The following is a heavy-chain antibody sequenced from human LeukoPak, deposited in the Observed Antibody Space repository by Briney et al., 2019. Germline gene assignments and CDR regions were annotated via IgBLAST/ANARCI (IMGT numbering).Heavy chain of an antibody. CDR3: ARLSTYYDFWSPLDY. J-gene: IGHJ4*02. D-gene: IGHD3-3*01. CDR1: GASVRSHY. Sequence: SETLSLTCTVSGASVRSHYRSWIRQPPGKGLEWIGYVSYSGGTNYNPSLKSRVTISLDTSNDQFSLRLNSVTAADTAVYYCARLSTYYDFWSPLDYWGQGTLVTVSS. CDR2: VSYSGGT. V-gene: IGHV4-59*02.